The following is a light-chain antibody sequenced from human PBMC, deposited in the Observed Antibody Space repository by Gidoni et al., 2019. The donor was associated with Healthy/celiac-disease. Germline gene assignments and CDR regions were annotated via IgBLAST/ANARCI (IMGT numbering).Light chain of an antibody. J-gene: IGKJ2*01. CDR2: GAS. Sequence: EIVLTQSPGTLSLSPGERATLSCRAIQSVSSSYLAWYQQKPGQAPRLLISGASSRATGIPDRFSGSGSGTDFTLTISRLEPEDFAVYYCQQYGSSRTFGQGTKLEIK. CDR3: QQYGSSRT. CDR1: QSVSSSY. V-gene: IGKV3-20*01.